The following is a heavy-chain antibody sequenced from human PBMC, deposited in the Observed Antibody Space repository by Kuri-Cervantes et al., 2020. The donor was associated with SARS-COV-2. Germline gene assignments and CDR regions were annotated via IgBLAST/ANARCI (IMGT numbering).Heavy chain of an antibody. Sequence: ASVKVSCKASGYTFTGYYMHWVRQAPGQGLEWMGWINPNSGGTNYAQKFQGRVTMTRDTSISTAYMELSRLRSDDTAVYYCARAAQLEPPDYYYYYKDVWGKGTTVTVSS. V-gene: IGHV1-2*02. D-gene: IGHD1-1*01. CDR2: INPNSGGT. CDR1: GYTFTGYY. J-gene: IGHJ6*03. CDR3: ARAAQLEPPDYYYYYKDV.